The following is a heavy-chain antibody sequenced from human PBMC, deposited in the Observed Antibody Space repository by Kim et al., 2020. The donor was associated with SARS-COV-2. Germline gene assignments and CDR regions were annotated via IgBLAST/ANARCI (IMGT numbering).Heavy chain of an antibody. CDR1: GFTFSSYS. J-gene: IGHJ5*02. CDR3: ARDTHYYGSGSYSWFDP. D-gene: IGHD3-10*01. CDR2: ISSSSSYI. Sequence: GGSLRLSCAASGFTFSSYSMNWVRQAPGKGLEWVSSISSSSSYIYYADSVKGRFTISRDNAKNSLYLQMNSLRAEDTAVYYCARDTHYYGSGSYSWFDPWGQGTLVTVSS. V-gene: IGHV3-21*01.